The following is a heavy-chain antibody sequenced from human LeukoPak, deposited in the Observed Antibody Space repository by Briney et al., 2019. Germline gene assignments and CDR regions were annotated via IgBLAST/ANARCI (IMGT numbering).Heavy chain of an antibody. CDR2: IKQDGSEK. V-gene: IGHV3-7*01. J-gene: IGHJ6*03. D-gene: IGHD6-19*01. CDR3: ARRSGYSSGWGYYYYYMDV. CDR1: GFTFSSYW. Sequence: GGSLRLSCAASGFTFSSYWMSWVRQAPGKGLEWVANIKQDGSEKYYVDSVKGRFTISRDNAKNSLYLQMNSLRAEDTAVYYCARRSGYSSGWGYYYYYMDVWGKGTTVTISS.